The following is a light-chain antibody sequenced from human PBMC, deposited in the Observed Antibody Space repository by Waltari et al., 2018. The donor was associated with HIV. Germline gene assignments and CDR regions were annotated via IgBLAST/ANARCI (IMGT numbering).Light chain of an antibody. V-gene: IGLV1-51*01. Sequence: QSMLTQPPSMSAAPGQNVTISCSGGSSNIGKNYVSWSQHVPGTAPQLLIYDNNKRHSGIPARFSGSKSGTSTALDITGLQTADEAHYYCGTWDSSLKVWVFGGGTKLTVL. CDR2: DNN. J-gene: IGLJ3*02. CDR1: SSNIGKNY. CDR3: GTWDSSLKVWV.